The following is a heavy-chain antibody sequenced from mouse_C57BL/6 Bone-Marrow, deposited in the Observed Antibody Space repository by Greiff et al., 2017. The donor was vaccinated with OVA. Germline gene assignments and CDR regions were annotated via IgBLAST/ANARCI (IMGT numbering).Heavy chain of an antibody. J-gene: IGHJ1*03. CDR2: IDPNSGGT. D-gene: IGHD1-1*01. V-gene: IGHV1-72*01. CDR1: GYTFTSYW. CDR3: ARNGSSPYWYFDV. Sequence: QVQLQQPGAELVKPGASVKLSCKASGYTFTSYWMHWVKQRPGRGLEWIGRIDPNSGGTKYNEKFKSKATLTVDKPSSTAYMQLSSLTSEDSAVYSCARNGSSPYWYFDVWGTGTTVTVSS.